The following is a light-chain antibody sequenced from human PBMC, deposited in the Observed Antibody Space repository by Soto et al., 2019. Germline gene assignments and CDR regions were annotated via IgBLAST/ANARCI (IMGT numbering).Light chain of an antibody. CDR1: ALPKQY. CDR3: QSADSSDTHYV. V-gene: IGLV3-25*02. Sequence: SYELTQPPSVSVSPGQTARITCSGDALPKQYACWYQQRPGQAPVLVMYKDTERPSGIPERFSGSSSGTTVTLTISGVQAEDGADYYCQSADSSDTHYVFGTGTKVTVL. CDR2: KDT. J-gene: IGLJ1*01.